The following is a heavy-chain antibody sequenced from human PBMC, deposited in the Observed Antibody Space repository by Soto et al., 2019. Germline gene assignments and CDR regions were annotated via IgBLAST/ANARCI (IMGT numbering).Heavy chain of an antibody. CDR3: ARGYCSGGSCYWWYYGMDV. V-gene: IGHV3-30-3*01. CDR2: ISYDGSNK. D-gene: IGHD2-15*01. CDR1: GFTFSSYA. J-gene: IGHJ6*02. Sequence: GGSLRLSCAASGFTFSSYAMHWVRQAPGKGLEWVAVISYDGSNKYYADSVKGRFTISRDNSKNTLYLQMNSLRAEDTAVYYCARGYCSGGSCYWWYYGMDVWGQGTTVTVSS.